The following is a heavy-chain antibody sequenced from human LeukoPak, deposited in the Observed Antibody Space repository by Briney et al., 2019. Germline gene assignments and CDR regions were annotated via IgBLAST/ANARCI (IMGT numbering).Heavy chain of an antibody. CDR3: ARSPCSSTRCYHS. J-gene: IGHJ5*02. CDR1: GFPFSDYY. CDR2: ISSSSKYT. D-gene: IGHD2-2*01. V-gene: IGHV3-11*06. Sequence: GGSLRLSCAASGFPFSDYYMSWVRQAPGKGLEWVSYISSSSKYTNYVDSVKGRFTISRDNAKDSLNLQMNSLRVEDTAVYYCARSPCSSTRCYHSWGQGTLVTVSS.